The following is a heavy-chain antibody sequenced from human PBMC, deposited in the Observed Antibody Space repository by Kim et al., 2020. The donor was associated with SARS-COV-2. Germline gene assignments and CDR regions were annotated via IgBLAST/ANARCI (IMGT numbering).Heavy chain of an antibody. D-gene: IGHD3-10*01. J-gene: IGHJ4*02. Sequence: SETLSLTCVVSGGSISRGSYYWCWIRQPPGKGLEWIGSIYYSWSTYYNSSLKSRVTISVDKSKNQFSLRLNSVTAADTAVYFCARHGYYYGSGNFEIDYWGQGTLVTVSS. CDR1: GGSISRGSYY. V-gene: IGHV4-39*01. CDR2: IYYSWST. CDR3: ARHGYYYGSGNFEIDY.